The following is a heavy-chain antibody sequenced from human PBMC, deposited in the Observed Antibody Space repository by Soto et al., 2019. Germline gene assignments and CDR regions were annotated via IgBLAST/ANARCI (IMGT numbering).Heavy chain of an antibody. Sequence: GGSLRLSCAASGFTSSNYWMHWVRQAPGKGLVWVSRINSDGSSTTYADSVKGRFTISRDNAKNTLYLQMNSLRAEDTAVYYCARDPDTYGFSYFDYWGQGSLVTVSS. D-gene: IGHD5-18*01. V-gene: IGHV3-74*01. CDR3: ARDPDTYGFSYFDY. CDR1: GFTSSNYW. J-gene: IGHJ4*02. CDR2: INSDGSST.